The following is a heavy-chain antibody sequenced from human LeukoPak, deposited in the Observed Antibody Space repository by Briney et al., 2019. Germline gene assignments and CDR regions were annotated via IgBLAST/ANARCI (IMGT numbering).Heavy chain of an antibody. Sequence: PSETLSPTCTVSGGSISSSSYYWGWIRQPPGKGLEWIGSIYYSGSTYYNPSLKSRVTMSVDTSKNQFSLNLSSMTAADTAVYYCASQAATGNYFDQWGQGTLVTVSS. D-gene: IGHD6-13*01. CDR2: IYYSGST. J-gene: IGHJ4*02. CDR3: ASQAATGNYFDQ. CDR1: GGSISSSSYY. V-gene: IGHV4-39*07.